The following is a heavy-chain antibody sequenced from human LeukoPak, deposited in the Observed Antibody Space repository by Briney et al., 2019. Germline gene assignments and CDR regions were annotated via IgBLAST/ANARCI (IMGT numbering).Heavy chain of an antibody. Sequence: SETLSLTCTVSGGSISSGGYSWSWIRQHPGKGLEWIRYIYYSGSTYYNPYLKSRVTISVDTSKNQFSLKLSSVTAADTAVYYCARGPLIYWGQGTLVTVSS. J-gene: IGHJ4*02. CDR1: GGSISSGGYS. CDR2: IYYSGST. CDR3: ARGPLIY. V-gene: IGHV4-31*03.